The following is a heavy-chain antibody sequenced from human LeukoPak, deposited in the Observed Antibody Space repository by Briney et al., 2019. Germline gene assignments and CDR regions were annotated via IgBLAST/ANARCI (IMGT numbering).Heavy chain of an antibody. V-gene: IGHV1-2*02. Sequence: ASVKVSCKASGYTFTSHGISWVRQAPGQGLEWVGWINPNSGGTNYAQKFQGRVTMTTDTSMSTAYMELSRLTSDDTAVYYCARAGGRSWFDPWGQGTLVTVSS. CDR1: GYTFTSHG. J-gene: IGHJ5*02. CDR3: ARAGGRSWFDP. CDR2: INPNSGGT.